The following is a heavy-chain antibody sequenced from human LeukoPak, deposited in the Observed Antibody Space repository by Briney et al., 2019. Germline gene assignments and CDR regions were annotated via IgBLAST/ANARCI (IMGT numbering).Heavy chain of an antibody. V-gene: IGHV4-30-4*08. CDR2: IYYSGST. J-gene: IGHJ4*02. Sequence: PSQTLSLTCTLSVGSLSSGDYYWSWIRQPPGKGLGWIGYIYYSGSTYSNPSLKRRVTISVETSKIRFSLKLSSVTAADTAVYYCARGPSAVAFDYWGQGTLVTVSS. CDR3: ARGPSAVAFDY. D-gene: IGHD6-13*01. CDR1: VGSLSSGDYY.